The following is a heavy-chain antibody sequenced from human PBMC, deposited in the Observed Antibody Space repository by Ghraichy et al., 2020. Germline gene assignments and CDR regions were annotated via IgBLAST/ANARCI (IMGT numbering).Heavy chain of an antibody. J-gene: IGHJ4*02. CDR3: AGINSAIVSD. D-gene: IGHD5/OR15-5a*01. CDR2: VYSGTT. CDR1: GDSINSGAYY. Sequence: ETLSLTCTVSGDSINSGAYYWGWVRQPPDKGLEWIGSVYSGTTKDSPSFKSRVSIYIDTSENQFSLRLTFVTAADTAVYYCAGINSAIVSDWGQGTLVTVAS. V-gene: IGHV4-39*01.